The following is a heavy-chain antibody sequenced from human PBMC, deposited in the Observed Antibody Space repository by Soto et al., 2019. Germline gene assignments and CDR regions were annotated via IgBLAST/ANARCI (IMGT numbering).Heavy chain of an antibody. CDR1: GGSISSYY. Sequence: SETLSLTCTVSGGSISSYYWGWIRQPPGKGLEWIGYIYYSGSAKYNPSLQSRVTISVDTSKKHFSLKLRSVTAADTAVYYCARDQYYDSRGYCPYGMDVWGQGTTVTVSS. V-gene: IGHV4-59*01. CDR3: ARDQYYDSRGYCPYGMDV. D-gene: IGHD3-22*01. J-gene: IGHJ6*02. CDR2: IYYSGSA.